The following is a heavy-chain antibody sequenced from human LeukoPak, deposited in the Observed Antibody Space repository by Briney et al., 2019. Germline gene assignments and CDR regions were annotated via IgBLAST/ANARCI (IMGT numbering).Heavy chain of an antibody. V-gene: IGHV3-7*03. CDR1: GFTFSSYW. D-gene: IGHD5-18*01. Sequence: GGSLRLSCAASGFTFSSYWMSWVRQAPGKGLEWVANIKQDGSEKYYVDSVKGRFTISRDNAKNSLYLQMNSLRAEDTALYYCANGNVDTAMGTWGQGTMVTVSS. J-gene: IGHJ3*01. CDR2: IKQDGSEK. CDR3: ANGNVDTAMGT.